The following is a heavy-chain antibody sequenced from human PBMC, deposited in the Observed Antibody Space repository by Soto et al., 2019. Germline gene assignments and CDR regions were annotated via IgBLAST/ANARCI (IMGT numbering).Heavy chain of an antibody. J-gene: IGHJ4*02. CDR3: ARWTDSRGWHLDY. Sequence: GGSLRLSCAASGFTFGSHQMNWVRQAPGKGLEWVAKIKQDGIVKSYVDSVKGRFTISRDNAKNSLFLQMSSLRGEDTAVYYCARWTDSRGWHLDYWGQGTLVTVSS. CDR1: GFTFGSHQ. D-gene: IGHD6-19*01. V-gene: IGHV3-7*03. CDR2: IKQDGIVK.